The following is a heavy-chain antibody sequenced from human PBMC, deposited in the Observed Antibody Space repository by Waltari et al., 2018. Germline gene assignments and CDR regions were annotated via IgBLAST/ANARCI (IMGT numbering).Heavy chain of an antibody. J-gene: IGHJ5*02. CDR3: ARDETRTHWFDP. V-gene: IGHV1-69*13. CDR1: GGHFSSYA. Sequence: QVQLVQSGAEVKKPGSSVKVSCKASGGHFSSYAISWVRQAPGRRLEWMGGIIPIFGTANYAQKFQGRVTITADESTSTAYMELSSLRSEDTAVYYCARDETRTHWFDPWGQGTLVTVSS. CDR2: IIPIFGTA.